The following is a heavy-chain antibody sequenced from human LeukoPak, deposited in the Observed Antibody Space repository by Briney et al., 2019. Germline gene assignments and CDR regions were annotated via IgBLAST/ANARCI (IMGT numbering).Heavy chain of an antibody. J-gene: IGHJ5*02. CDR1: GGTFSSHT. Sequence: SVKVSCKASGGTFSSHTISWVRQTPGQGLEWMGGIIPIFGTANYAQKFQGGVTITADESTSTAYMELSSLRSEDTAVYYCAREGVDNWFDPWGQGTLVTVSS. D-gene: IGHD2-15*01. CDR3: AREGVDNWFDP. CDR2: IIPIFGTA. V-gene: IGHV1-69*01.